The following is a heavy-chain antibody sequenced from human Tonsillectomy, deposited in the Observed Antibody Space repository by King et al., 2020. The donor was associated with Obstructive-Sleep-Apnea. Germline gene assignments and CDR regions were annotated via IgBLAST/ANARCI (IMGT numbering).Heavy chain of an antibody. Sequence: VQLVESGAEVKKPGESLRISCKGSGYSFTSYWISWVRQMPGKGLEWWGRSDPNDSYSHYHPTFQGHVTISADKSISTAYLQWSSLKASDTAMYYCARSLRPYDYWGQGTLVTVSS. CDR2: SDPNDSYS. J-gene: IGHJ4*02. CDR1: GYSFTSYW. CDR3: ARSLRPYDY. V-gene: IGHV5-10-1*03.